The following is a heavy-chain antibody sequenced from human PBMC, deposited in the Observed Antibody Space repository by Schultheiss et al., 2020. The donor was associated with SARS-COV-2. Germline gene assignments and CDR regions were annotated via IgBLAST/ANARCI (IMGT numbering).Heavy chain of an antibody. D-gene: IGHD3-22*01. CDR3: ARGDYYDSRRSFDP. V-gene: IGHV4-59*12. J-gene: IGHJ5*02. Sequence: SETLSLTCTVSGGSISSYYCSWIRQPPGKGLEWIGYIYYSGSTNYNPSLKSRVTISVDTSKNQFSLKLSSVTAADTAVYYCARGDYYDSRRSFDPWGQGTLVTVSS. CDR1: GGSISSYY. CDR2: IYYSGST.